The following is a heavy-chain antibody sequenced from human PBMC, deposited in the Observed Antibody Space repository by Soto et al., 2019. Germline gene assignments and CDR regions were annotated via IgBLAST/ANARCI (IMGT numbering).Heavy chain of an antibody. V-gene: IGHV2-5*02. CDR2: IYWDDDK. Sequence: QITLNESGPTQVKPRQTLTLTCTFSGFSLTTSGVGVSWIRQSPGKAPEWLALIYWDDDKRYSPYLKSRLTITKDTSKNRVVLTMADLDPADTATYYCAHRVLRTVFGLVTTTAIYFDLWGQGTPVAVSS. CDR3: AHRVLRTVFGLVTTTAIYFDL. J-gene: IGHJ4*02. CDR1: GFSLTTSGVG. D-gene: IGHD3-3*01.